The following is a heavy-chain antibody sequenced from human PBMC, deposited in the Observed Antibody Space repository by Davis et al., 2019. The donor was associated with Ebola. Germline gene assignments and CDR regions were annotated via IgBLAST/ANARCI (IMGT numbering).Heavy chain of an antibody. CDR2: IIPSYGTA. D-gene: IGHD1-26*01. CDR3: ARARRSGSYYSAFDI. CDR1: GGTFSRYD. J-gene: IGHJ3*02. V-gene: IGHV1-69*13. Sequence: SVKVSCMASGGTFSRYDVNWVRQAPGQGLEWMGGIIPSYGTANYAQKFQGRVTITADESTDTVYMDLSSLRSEDTAVYHCARARRSGSYYSAFDIWGQGTMVTVSS.